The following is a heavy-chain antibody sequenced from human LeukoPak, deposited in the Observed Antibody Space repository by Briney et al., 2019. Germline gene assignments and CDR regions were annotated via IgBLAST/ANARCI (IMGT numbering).Heavy chain of an antibody. CDR1: GFTFDDYA. V-gene: IGHV3-9*01. CDR3: AKVSGSYQDEAFDI. Sequence: PGGSLRLSCAASGFTFDDYAMHWVRQAPGKGLEWVSGISWNSGSIGYADSVKGRFTISRDNAKNSLYLQMNSLRAEDTALYYCAKVSGSYQDEAFDIWGQGTMVTVSS. D-gene: IGHD1-26*01. CDR2: ISWNSGSI. J-gene: IGHJ3*02.